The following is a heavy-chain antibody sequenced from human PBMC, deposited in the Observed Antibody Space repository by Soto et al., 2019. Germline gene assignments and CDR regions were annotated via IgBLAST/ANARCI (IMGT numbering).Heavy chain of an antibody. CDR2: IIPIFGTA. CDR1: GGTFSSYA. J-gene: IGHJ6*02. D-gene: IGHD6-19*01. CDR3: ARAQTVAGIYYYYYGMDV. V-gene: IGHV1-69*12. Sequence: QVQLVQSGAEVKKPGSSVKVSCKASGGTFSSYAISWVRQAPGQGLEWMGGIIPIFGTANYAQKFQGRVTLTADGSTSTAYMELSSLRSEDTAVYYCARAQTVAGIYYYYYGMDVWGQGTTVTVSS.